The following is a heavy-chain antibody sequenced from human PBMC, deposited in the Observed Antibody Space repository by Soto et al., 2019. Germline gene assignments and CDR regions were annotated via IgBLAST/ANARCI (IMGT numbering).Heavy chain of an antibody. CDR2: INSDGSST. CDR3: ARESSFLGIAVAGTWWFDP. Sequence: GGSLRLSCAASGFTFSSYWMHWVRQAPGKGLVWVSRINSDGSSTSYADSVKGRFTISRDNAKNTLYLQMNSLRAEDTAVYYCARESSFLGIAVAGTWWFDPWGQGTLVTVSS. D-gene: IGHD6-19*01. V-gene: IGHV3-74*01. CDR1: GFTFSSYW. J-gene: IGHJ5*02.